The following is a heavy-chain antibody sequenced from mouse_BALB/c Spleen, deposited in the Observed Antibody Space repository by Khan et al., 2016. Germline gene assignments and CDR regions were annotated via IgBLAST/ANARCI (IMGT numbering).Heavy chain of an antibody. CDR1: GYSITSDYA. CDR2: ISYSGST. D-gene: IGHD2-4*01. Sequence: EVQLQESGPGLVKPSQSLSLTCTVTGYSITSDYAWNWIRQFPGNKLEWMGYISYSGSTSYNPSLKSRISITRDTSKNQFFLQLNSVTTEDTATYYCARSDGMSTMYYFDYWGQGTTLTVSS. J-gene: IGHJ2*01. CDR3: ARSDGMSTMYYFDY. V-gene: IGHV3-2*02.